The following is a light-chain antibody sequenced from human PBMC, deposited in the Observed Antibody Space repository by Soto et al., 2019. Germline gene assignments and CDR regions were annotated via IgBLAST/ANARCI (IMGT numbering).Light chain of an antibody. CDR3: PQYGSSPPFT. J-gene: IGKJ2*01. CDR2: GAS. Sequence: EIVLTQSPGTLSLSPGERATLSCRASQSVSSNYLAWYQQKPGQAPRLLIYGASNRATGIPDRFSGSGSGTGFTLTISRLEPEDFAVYFCPQYGSSPPFTFGQGTKVDIK. CDR1: QSVSSNY. V-gene: IGKV3-20*01.